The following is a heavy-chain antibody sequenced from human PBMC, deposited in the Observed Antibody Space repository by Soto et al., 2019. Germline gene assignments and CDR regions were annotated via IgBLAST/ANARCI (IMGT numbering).Heavy chain of an antibody. CDR1: GGTFSSYA. CDR3: ARGGAGRSSSWVPPGG. Sequence: QVQLVQSGAEVKKPGSSVKVSCKASGGTFSSYAISWVRQAPGQGLEWMGGISPIFGTANYAQKFQGRVTIPAGKATSSAYMELSSLRSEDTAVYYWARGGAGRSSSWVPPGGWGQGTRVTDSS. V-gene: IGHV1-69*06. CDR2: ISPIFGTA. D-gene: IGHD6-13*01. J-gene: IGHJ4*02.